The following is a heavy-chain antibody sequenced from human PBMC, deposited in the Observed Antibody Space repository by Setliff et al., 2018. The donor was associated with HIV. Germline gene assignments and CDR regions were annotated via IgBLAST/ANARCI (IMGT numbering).Heavy chain of an antibody. V-gene: IGHV1-2*02. CDR1: GYTFSDYY. D-gene: IGHD6-13*01. Sequence: ASVKVSCKASGYTFSDYYMHWVRQAPGQGLEWMGWINPNSGDTNYAQKFQGRVNMTRDTSIGTTYMELSRLRSDDTAVYYCARDPGYKSTWYGVFDIWGQGTMVTVSS. CDR3: ARDPGYKSTWYGVFDI. CDR2: INPNSGDT. J-gene: IGHJ3*02.